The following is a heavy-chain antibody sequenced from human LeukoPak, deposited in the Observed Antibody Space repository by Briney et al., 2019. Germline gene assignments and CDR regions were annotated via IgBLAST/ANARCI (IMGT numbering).Heavy chain of an antibody. Sequence: GGSLRLSCAASGFTFSSYAMSWVRQAPGKGLEWVSAISGSGGSTYYADSVKGRFTISRDNSKNTLYLQMNSLRVEDTAVYYCARSATARRGYYYYYYYMDVWGKGTTVTVSS. CDR3: ARSATARRGYYYYYYYMDV. D-gene: IGHD6-6*01. CDR2: ISGSGGST. CDR1: GFTFSSYA. J-gene: IGHJ6*03. V-gene: IGHV3-23*01.